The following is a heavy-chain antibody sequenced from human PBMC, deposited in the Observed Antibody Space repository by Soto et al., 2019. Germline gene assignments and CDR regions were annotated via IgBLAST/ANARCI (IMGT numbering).Heavy chain of an antibody. D-gene: IGHD6-6*01. V-gene: IGHV3-23*01. CDR2: ISGSGGST. J-gene: IGHJ6*03. CDR1: GFTFSSHG. Sequence: PGGSLRLSCAASGFTFSSHGMSWVRQAPGKGLEWVSGISGSGGSTYYADSVKGRFTISRDNSKNTLYLQMNSLRAEDTAVYYCAKDLTVRPSYMDVWGKGTTVTVSS. CDR3: AKDLTVRPSYMDV.